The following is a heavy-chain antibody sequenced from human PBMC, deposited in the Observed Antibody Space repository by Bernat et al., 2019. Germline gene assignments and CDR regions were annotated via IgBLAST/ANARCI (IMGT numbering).Heavy chain of an antibody. D-gene: IGHD2-2*01. V-gene: IGHV1-2*04. CDR3: ARGLPVQLMDV. CDR1: QYTFTGYY. CDR2: INTNSGAT. Sequence: QVQLVQSGAEVKKPGASVTVSCKASQYTFTGYYLHWVRQAPGQGLEWMGWINTNSGATNYARKFQGWVTMTRDTSISTAYMELSSLKSDDTAVYYWARGLPVQLMDVWGQGTTVTFSS. J-gene: IGHJ6*02.